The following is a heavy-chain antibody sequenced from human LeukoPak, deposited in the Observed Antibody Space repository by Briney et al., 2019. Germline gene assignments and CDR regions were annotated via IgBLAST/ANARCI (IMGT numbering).Heavy chain of an antibody. Sequence: GGSLRLSCAASGFTFSSYAMHWVRQAPGKGLEWVALISYDGSNKHYADSVKGRFTISRDNSKNTLYLQMNSLRAQDTAIYYCARGEYYYDSSGRGFDIWGRGTRVTVSS. J-gene: IGHJ2*01. CDR1: GFTFSSYA. D-gene: IGHD3-22*01. CDR2: ISYDGSNK. CDR3: ARGEYYYDSSGRGFDI. V-gene: IGHV3-30-3*01.